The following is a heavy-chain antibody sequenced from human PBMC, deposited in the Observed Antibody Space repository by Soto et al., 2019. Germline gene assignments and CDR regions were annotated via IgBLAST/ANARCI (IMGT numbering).Heavy chain of an antibody. V-gene: IGHV3-11*01. Sequence: QVQLVESGGDLVNPGGSLRLSCAASGYTFSDYYMSWIRQAPGKGLVWISYIDTSGTKIYYADSVKGRFTITRDNAKNSLYLEMNSLSDEDTAVYYCASHYDMWSGYLSPVDYWGQGTLVTVSS. CDR1: GYTFSDYY. CDR2: IDTSGTKI. J-gene: IGHJ4*02. CDR3: ASHYDMWSGYLSPVDY. D-gene: IGHD3-3*01.